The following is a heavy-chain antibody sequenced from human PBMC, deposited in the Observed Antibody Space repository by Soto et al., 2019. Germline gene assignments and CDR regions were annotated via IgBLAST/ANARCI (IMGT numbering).Heavy chain of an antibody. CDR1: AFTFTNYY. CDR2: IYPGDSET. J-gene: IGHJ4*01. D-gene: IGHD3-10*01. Sequence: GESLKISCNGSAFTFTNYYIGWVRQMPGKGLEWMGIIYPGDSETTYSPSFQGQVTFSVDKSLNIAYLQWSSLKASDTAIYYCSITRHYHGAAFDSWGHGTLVTVS. CDR3: SITRHYHGAAFDS. V-gene: IGHV5-51*01.